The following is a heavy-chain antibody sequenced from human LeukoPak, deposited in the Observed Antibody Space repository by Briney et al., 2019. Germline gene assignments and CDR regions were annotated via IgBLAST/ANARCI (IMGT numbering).Heavy chain of an antibody. CDR1: GYTFTSYD. Sequence: ASVKVSCKAPGYTFTSYDINWVRQATGQVLEWMGWMSPNSGKTGYAQKFQGRVTMTRDTSISTVYMELSSLRSEDTAVYYCARGPPDYWGQGTLVTVSS. V-gene: IGHV1-8*01. J-gene: IGHJ4*02. CDR2: MSPNSGKT. CDR3: ARGPPDY.